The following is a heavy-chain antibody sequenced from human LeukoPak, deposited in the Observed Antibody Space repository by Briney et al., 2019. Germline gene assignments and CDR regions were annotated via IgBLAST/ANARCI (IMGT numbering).Heavy chain of an antibody. D-gene: IGHD3-3*01. V-gene: IGHV3-53*01. CDR2: IYSGGST. CDR1: GFRFSDYW. CDR3: ARGYDFWSGYLSY. J-gene: IGHJ4*02. Sequence: GGSLRLSCAASGFRFSDYWMTWVRQAPGKGLEWVSIIYSGGSTYYGDSVKGRFTISRDNSKNTLYLQMNSLRAEDTAVYYCARGYDFWSGYLSYWGQGTLATVSS.